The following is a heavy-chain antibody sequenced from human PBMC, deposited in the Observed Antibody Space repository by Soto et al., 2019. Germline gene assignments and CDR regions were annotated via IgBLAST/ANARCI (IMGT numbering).Heavy chain of an antibody. Sequence: EVQLVESGGGLGKPGGSLRLSCAASGFNFSSYSMNWVRQAPGKGLEWVASISRSSSNIYYVDSVKGRFTISRDNAKNSLYLQMNSLRAEDTAVYYCARDLKVAAAGTGYYYYGMDVWGQGPTVTVSS. J-gene: IGHJ6*02. CDR1: GFNFSSYS. D-gene: IGHD6-13*01. V-gene: IGHV3-21*02. CDR2: ISRSSSNI. CDR3: ARDLKVAAAGTGYYYYGMDV.